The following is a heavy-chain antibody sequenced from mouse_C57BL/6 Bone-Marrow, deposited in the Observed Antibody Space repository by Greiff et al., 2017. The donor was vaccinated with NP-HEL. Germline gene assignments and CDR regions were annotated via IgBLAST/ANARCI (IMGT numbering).Heavy chain of an antibody. V-gene: IGHV1-69*01. CDR3: ASKYWYFDV. CDR2: IDPSDSYT. CDR1: GYTFTSYW. J-gene: IGHJ1*03. Sequence: QVQLQQPGAELVMPGASVKLSCKASGYTFTSYWMHWVKQRPGQGLEWIGEIDPSDSYTNYNQKFKGKSTLTVDKSSSTAYMQLSSLTSEDSAVYYCASKYWYFDVWGTGTTVTVSS.